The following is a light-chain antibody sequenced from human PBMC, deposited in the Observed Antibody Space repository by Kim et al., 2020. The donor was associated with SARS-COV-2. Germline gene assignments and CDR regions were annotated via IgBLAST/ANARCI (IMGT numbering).Light chain of an antibody. CDR1: QSVSSN. V-gene: IGKV3-15*01. CDR2: GAS. Sequence: EIVMTQSPDTLSVSTGERATLSCRASQSVSSNLAWYQQKPGQAPRLLIYGASTRATGIPARFSGSGSGTEFTLTISSLQSEDFAVYYCQQYNNWPPTFGQGTKVDIK. J-gene: IGKJ1*01. CDR3: QQYNNWPPT.